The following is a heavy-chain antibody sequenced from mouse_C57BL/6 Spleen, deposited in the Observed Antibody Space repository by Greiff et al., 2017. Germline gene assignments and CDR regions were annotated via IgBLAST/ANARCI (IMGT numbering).Heavy chain of an antibody. CDR1: GYTFTSYW. J-gene: IGHJ4*01. V-gene: IGHV1-61*01. CDR3: ARKGPDDYDRYAMDY. D-gene: IGHD2-4*01. CDR2: IYPSDSET. Sequence: QVQLQQPGAELVRPGSSVKLSCKASGYTFTSYWMDWVKQRPGQGLEWIGNIYPSDSETHYNQKFKDKATLTVDKSSSTAYMQLSSLTSEDSAVYYCARKGPDDYDRYAMDYWGQGTSVTVSS.